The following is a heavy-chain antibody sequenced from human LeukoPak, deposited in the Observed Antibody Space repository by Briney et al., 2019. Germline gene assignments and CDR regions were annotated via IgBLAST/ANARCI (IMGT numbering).Heavy chain of an antibody. D-gene: IGHD3-22*01. J-gene: IGHJ4*02. V-gene: IGHV4-31*03. CDR3: ARELRGGYRLRYFDY. CDR2: IYYSGST. CDR1: GGSISSGGYY. Sequence: PSETLSLTCTVSGGSISSGGYYWSCIRQHPGKGLEWNGYIYYSGSTYYNPSLKSRVTISVDTSKNQFSLKLSSVTAADTAVYYCARELRGGYRLRYFDYWGQGTLVTVSS.